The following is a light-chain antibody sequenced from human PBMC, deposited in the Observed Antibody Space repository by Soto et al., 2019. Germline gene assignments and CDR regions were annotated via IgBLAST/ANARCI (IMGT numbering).Light chain of an antibody. CDR3: SSYAGRNTGV. Sequence: QSVLTQPPSASGSPGQSVTISCTGTSSDVGGYNYVSWYQQHPGKAPKLMIYEVSNRPSGVPNRFSGSKSGNTASLTVSGLQAEDEADYYCSSYAGRNTGVFGGGTKLTVL. V-gene: IGLV2-8*01. CDR1: SSDVGGYNY. CDR2: EVS. J-gene: IGLJ3*02.